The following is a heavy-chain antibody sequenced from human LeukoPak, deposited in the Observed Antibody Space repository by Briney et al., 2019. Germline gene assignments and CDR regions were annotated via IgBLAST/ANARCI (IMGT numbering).Heavy chain of an antibody. V-gene: IGHV4-34*01. Sequence: SETLSLTCTVSGGSISSYNWSWIRQPPGKGLEWIGEINHSGSTNYNPSLKSRVTISVDTSKNQFSLKLSSVTAADTAVYYCARGLDHSSSSRAFDYWGQGTLVTVSS. D-gene: IGHD6-6*01. CDR1: GGSISSYN. CDR2: INHSGST. J-gene: IGHJ4*02. CDR3: ARGLDHSSSSRAFDY.